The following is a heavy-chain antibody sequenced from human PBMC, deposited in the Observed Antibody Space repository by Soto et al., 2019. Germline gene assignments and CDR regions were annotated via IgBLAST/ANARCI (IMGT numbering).Heavy chain of an antibody. CDR1: GYTFTSYA. CDR2: INAGNGNT. V-gene: IGHV1-3*01. J-gene: IGHJ4*02. Sequence: GASVKVSCKASGYTFTSYAMHWVRQAPGQRLEWMGWINAGNGNTKYSQKFQGRVTITRDTSASTAYTELSSLRSEDTAVYYCARNDGDLSSGFDYWGQGTLVTVSS. D-gene: IGHD1-1*01. CDR3: ARNDGDLSSGFDY.